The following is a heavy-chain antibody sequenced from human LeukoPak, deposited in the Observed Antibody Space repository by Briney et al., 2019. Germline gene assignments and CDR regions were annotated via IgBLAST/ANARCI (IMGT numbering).Heavy chain of an antibody. J-gene: IGHJ6*03. CDR1: GYTFTGYY. D-gene: IGHD5-24*01. Sequence: GASVKVSCKASGYTFTGYYMHWVRQAPGQGLEWMGWINPNSGGTNYAQKFQGRVTMTRDTSISTAYMELSRLRSDDTAVYYCARGAGDGYYYYYYMDVWGKGTTVTVSS. CDR2: INPNSGGT. CDR3: ARGAGDGYYYYYYMDV. V-gene: IGHV1-2*02.